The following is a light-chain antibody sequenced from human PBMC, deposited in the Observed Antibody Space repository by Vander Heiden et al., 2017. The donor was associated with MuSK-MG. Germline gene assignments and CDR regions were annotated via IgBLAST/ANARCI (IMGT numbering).Light chain of an antibody. CDR2: EVS. V-gene: IGLV2-14*03. CDR1: SRNVGGCHY. CDR3: TSYTSSSTLYV. Sequence: QSALNQPASVSGSPGQSISVSCSGTSRNVGGCHYVSRYQQHQGKAPKLMIYEVSNRPSGVSNRFSGSKSGNTASLTISGLQAEDEADYYCTSYTSSSTLYVFGTGTKVTVL. J-gene: IGLJ1*01.